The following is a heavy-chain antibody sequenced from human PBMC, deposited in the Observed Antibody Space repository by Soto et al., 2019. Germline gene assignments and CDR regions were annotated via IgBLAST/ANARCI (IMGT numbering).Heavy chain of an antibody. CDR3: ARDLKFGQDDY. V-gene: IGHV4-4*07. CDR2: IYTSGST. D-gene: IGHD3-10*01. Sequence: SETLSLTCTVSGGAISSYYWTWIRQPSGKGLEWIGRIYTSGSTNYNPSLKSRVTLSVDTSKNQFSLKLISVTAADTAVYYCARDLKFGQDDYWGQRSQVSVSS. CDR1: GGAISSYY. J-gene: IGHJ4*02.